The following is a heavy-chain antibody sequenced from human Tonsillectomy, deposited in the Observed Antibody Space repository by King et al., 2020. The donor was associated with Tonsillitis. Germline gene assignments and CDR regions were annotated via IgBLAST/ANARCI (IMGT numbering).Heavy chain of an antibody. CDR3: ARHEVVPLRGRPETFAFDI. Sequence: QLVQSGAEVKKPGESVKISCKGAGYSFTNYWIGWVRQMPGKGLEWRGVIYPGDSETRYSPSFQGQVTISADKSIRIVYLQWSSLKASDTAMYYCARHEVVPLRGRPETFAFDIWGQGTMVTVSS. D-gene: IGHD1-26*01. CDR1: GYSFTNYW. V-gene: IGHV5-51*01. J-gene: IGHJ3*02. CDR2: IYPGDSET.